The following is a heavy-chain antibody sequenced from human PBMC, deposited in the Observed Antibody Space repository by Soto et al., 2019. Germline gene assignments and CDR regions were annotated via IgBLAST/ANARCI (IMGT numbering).Heavy chain of an antibody. V-gene: IGHV4-34*01. CDR3: ARGGVGCSGSYYKNWFAP. CDR2: INHSGST. Sequence: QVQLQQWGAGLLKPSETLSLTCAVYGGSFSGYYWSWIRQPPGKGLEWIGEINHSGSTNDNPSLKSRVTISVDTSKNQFSVKLSSVTAADTAVYYGARGGVGCSGSYYKNWFAPWGQGPLVTVSS. CDR1: GGSFSGYY. D-gene: IGHD3-10*02. J-gene: IGHJ5*02.